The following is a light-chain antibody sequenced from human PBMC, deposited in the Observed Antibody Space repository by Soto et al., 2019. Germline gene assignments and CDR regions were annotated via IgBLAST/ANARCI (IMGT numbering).Light chain of an antibody. CDR1: QSISSY. Sequence: DIQMTQSPSSLSASVGDRVTITCRARQSISSYLNWYQQKPGKAPKLLIYAASSLQSGVPSRFSGSVSGTDFTLTISSLQPEDFATYYCQQTYSTRFTFGPGTKMDIK. V-gene: IGKV1-39*01. CDR3: QQTYSTRFT. CDR2: AAS. J-gene: IGKJ3*01.